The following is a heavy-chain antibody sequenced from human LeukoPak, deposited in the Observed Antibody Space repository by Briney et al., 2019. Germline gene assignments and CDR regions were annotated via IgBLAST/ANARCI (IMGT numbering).Heavy chain of an antibody. Sequence: GGSLRLSCAASGFTFDDYAMHWVRQAPGKGLEWVSGISWNSGSIGYADSVKGRFTIFRDNAKNSLYLQMNSLRAEDMALYYCARLVVVPAALGGAFDIWGQGTMVTVSS. V-gene: IGHV3-9*03. D-gene: IGHD2-2*01. CDR2: ISWNSGSI. CDR1: GFTFDDYA. CDR3: ARLVVVPAALGGAFDI. J-gene: IGHJ3*02.